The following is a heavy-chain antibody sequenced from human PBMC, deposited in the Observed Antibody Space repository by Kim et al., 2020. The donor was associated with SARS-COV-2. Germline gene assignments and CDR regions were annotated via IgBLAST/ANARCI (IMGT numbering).Heavy chain of an antibody. CDR2: INSDGSST. J-gene: IGHJ4*02. V-gene: IGHV3-74*01. Sequence: GGSLRLSCAAYGFTFSSYWMHWVRQAPGKGLVWVSRINSDGSSTSYADSVKGRFTISRDNAKNTLYLQMNSLRAEDTAVYYCARDTKWLAFDYWGQGTLVTVSS. D-gene: IGHD6-19*01. CDR1: GFTFSSYW. CDR3: ARDTKWLAFDY.